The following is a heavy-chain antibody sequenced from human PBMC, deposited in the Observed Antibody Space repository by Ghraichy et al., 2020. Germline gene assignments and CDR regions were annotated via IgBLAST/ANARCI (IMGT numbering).Heavy chain of an antibody. V-gene: IGHV4-61*01. CDR2: SYYSGST. J-gene: IGHJ2*01. D-gene: IGHD2-15*01. CDR3: ARAEGGRDWYFDL. Sequence: SETLSLTCTVSGGSVSTENYYWSWIRQPPGKRLEWIGYSYYSGSTTYNPSLRSRVTISVDTSKNQFSLKLSSVTAADTAVYYCARAEGGRDWYFDLWGRGTLVIVSS. CDR1: GGSVSTENYY.